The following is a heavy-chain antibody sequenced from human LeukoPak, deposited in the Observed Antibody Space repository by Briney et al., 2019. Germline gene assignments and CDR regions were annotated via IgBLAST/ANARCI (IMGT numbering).Heavy chain of an antibody. CDR3: ARDRREVHNIATRTVIDY. CDR2: ISSSSDYT. J-gene: IGHJ4*02. Sequence: GGSLRLSCAASGFTFSDYYMNWIRQAPGKGLEWVSYISSSSDYTNYADSVKGRFTISRDNAKNSLYLQTNSLRAEDTAVYYCARDRREVHNIATRTVIDYWGQGTLVTVSS. V-gene: IGHV3-11*06. CDR1: GFTFSDYY. D-gene: IGHD6-6*01.